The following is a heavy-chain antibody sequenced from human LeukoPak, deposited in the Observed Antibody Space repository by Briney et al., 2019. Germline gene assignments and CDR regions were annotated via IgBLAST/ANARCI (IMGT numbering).Heavy chain of an antibody. Sequence: VGSLRLSCAASVFTPSSYAMHWVRPAPGRGVGGVAVISYDGSNKYYAHSVKGRFNTPRHNSKNTLYLQMNSLRAEDTAGYYGARALLQDLVWFGGTFDYWGQGTLVTVSS. V-gene: IGHV3-30*04. CDR1: VFTPSSYA. J-gene: IGHJ4*02. CDR2: ISYDGSNK. D-gene: IGHD3-10*01. CDR3: ARALLQDLVWFGGTFDY.